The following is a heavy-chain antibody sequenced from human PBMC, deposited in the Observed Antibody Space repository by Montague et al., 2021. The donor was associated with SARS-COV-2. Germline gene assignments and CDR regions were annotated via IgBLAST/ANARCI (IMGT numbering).Heavy chain of an antibody. CDR2: IYYSGST. CDR3: ARAPIYRSSWYAYFDY. V-gene: IGHV4-59*01. Sequence: SETLSLTRTVSGDSMNNYYCCWIRQPPGKGLEWIGYIYYSGSTHXNPSLQSRVTLSKDTSKNQFSPRLTSVTAADTAMYFCARAPIYRSSWYAYFDYWGQGTLVTVSS. D-gene: IGHD6-13*01. CDR1: GDSMNNYY. J-gene: IGHJ4*02.